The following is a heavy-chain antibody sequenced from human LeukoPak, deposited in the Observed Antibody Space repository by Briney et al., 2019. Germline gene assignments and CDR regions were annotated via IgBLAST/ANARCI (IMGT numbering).Heavy chain of an antibody. V-gene: IGHV1-18*01. D-gene: IGHD5-18*01. J-gene: IGHJ6*02. Sequence: ASVKVSCKASGYTFTSYGISWVRQAPGQGLAWMGWISAYNGNTNYAQKLQGRVTMTTDTSTSTAYMELRSLRSDDTAVYYCARDWGTAMVTYYYYGMDVWGQGTTVTVSS. CDR2: ISAYNGNT. CDR1: GYTFTSYG. CDR3: ARDWGTAMVTYYYYGMDV.